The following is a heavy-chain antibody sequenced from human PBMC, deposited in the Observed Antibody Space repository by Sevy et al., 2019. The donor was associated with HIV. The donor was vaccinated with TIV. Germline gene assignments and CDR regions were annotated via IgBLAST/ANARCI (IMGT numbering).Heavy chain of an antibody. CDR1: GYTFTGYY. V-gene: IGHV1-2*02. J-gene: IGHJ5*02. CDR2: INPNSGGT. CDR3: AREVIVVVPAAKRRGNWFDP. Sequence: ASVKVSCKASGYTFTGYYMHWVRQAPGQGLEWMGWINPNSGGTNYAQKFQGRVTMTRDTSISTAYMELSRLRSDDTAVNYCAREVIVVVPAAKRRGNWFDPWGQGTLVTVSS. D-gene: IGHD2-2*01.